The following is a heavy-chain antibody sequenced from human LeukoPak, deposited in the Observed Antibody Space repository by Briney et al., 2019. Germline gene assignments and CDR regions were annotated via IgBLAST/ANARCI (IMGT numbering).Heavy chain of an antibody. Sequence: GGSLRLSCAASGFTVSSNHMSWVRQAPAKGLEWVSVIYSGGGTYYADSVKGRFTISRDNSKNTLYLQMSSLRAEDTAVYYCARAIVVVPAAMRGFGYWGQGTLVTVSS. CDR3: ARAIVVVPAAMRGFGY. CDR2: IYSGGGT. CDR1: GFTVSSNH. J-gene: IGHJ4*02. V-gene: IGHV3-66*01. D-gene: IGHD2-2*01.